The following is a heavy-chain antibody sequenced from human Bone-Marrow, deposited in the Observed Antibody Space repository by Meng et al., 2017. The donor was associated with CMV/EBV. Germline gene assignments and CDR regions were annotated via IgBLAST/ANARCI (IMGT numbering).Heavy chain of an antibody. Sequence: GESLKISCAASGFTFSSYAMSLVRQAPGKGLEWVSAISGSGGSTYYADSVKGRFTISRDNSKNTLYLQMNSLRAEDTAVYYCAKLVVRTGDYWGQGTQVTVSS. CDR3: AKLVVRTGDY. V-gene: IGHV3-23*01. CDR1: GFTFSSYA. J-gene: IGHJ4*02. D-gene: IGHD4-23*01. CDR2: ISGSGGST.